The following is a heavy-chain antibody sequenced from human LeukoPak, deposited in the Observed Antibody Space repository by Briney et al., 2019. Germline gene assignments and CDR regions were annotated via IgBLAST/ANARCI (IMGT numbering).Heavy chain of an antibody. D-gene: IGHD3-16*01. CDR2: VYHSGST. CDR1: GYSISSGYY. J-gene: IGHJ3*02. V-gene: IGHV4-38-2*02. CDR3: ARGYYVFDI. Sequence: PSETLSLTCTVSGYSISSGYYWGWIRPPPGKGLEWIGSVYHSGSTYYNPSLKSRVTISVDTSKNQFSLKLSSVTAADTAVYYCARGYYVFDIWGQGTVVTVSS.